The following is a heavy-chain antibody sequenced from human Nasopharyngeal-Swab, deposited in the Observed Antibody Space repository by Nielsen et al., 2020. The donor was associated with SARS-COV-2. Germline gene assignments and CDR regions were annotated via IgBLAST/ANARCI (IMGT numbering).Heavy chain of an antibody. CDR2: VNTNTGNP. Sequence: ASVKVSCKASGYTFTSYAMNWVRQAPGQGLEWMGWVNTNTGNPTYAQGFTGRFVFSLDTSVGTAYLQISSLKAEDTAVYYCARGLTTVTTWGGYWGQGTLVTVSS. D-gene: IGHD4-17*01. V-gene: IGHV7-4-1*02. CDR1: GYTFTSYA. J-gene: IGHJ4*02. CDR3: ARGLTTVTTWGGY.